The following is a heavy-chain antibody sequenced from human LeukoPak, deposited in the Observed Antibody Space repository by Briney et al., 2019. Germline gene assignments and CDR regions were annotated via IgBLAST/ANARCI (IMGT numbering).Heavy chain of an antibody. J-gene: IGHJ6*02. CDR1: GYTFTSYG. CDR3: ARRPKGGRGYSGYDNYYYYYGMDV. D-gene: IGHD5-12*01. CDR2: ISAYNGNT. V-gene: IGHV1-18*01. Sequence: ASVKVSYKASGYTFTSYGISWVRQAPGQGLEWMGWISAYNGNTNYAQKLQGRVTMTTDTSTSTAYMELRSLRSDDTAVYYCARRPKGGRGYSGYDNYYYYYGMDVWGQGTTVTVSS.